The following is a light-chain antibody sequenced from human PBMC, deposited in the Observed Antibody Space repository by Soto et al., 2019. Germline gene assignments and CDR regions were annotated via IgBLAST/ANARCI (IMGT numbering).Light chain of an antibody. Sequence: IQLTQSPSSLSASVGDRVTITCRASPAIASFLAWYQQKPGTARKLLIYGASTLQSGVPSRFSGSRSGTDYTLTIASLQPEDFATYYCQQLNGSPWTFGQGTKVDIK. CDR3: QQLNGSPWT. V-gene: IGKV1-9*01. J-gene: IGKJ1*01. CDR2: GAS. CDR1: PAIASF.